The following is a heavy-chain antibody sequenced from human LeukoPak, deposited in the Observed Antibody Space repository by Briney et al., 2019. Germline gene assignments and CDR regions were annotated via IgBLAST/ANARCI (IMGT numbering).Heavy chain of an antibody. J-gene: IGHJ4*02. CDR2: IYYSGST. Sequence: SETLSLTCTVSGGSISSSSYYWGWIRQPPGKGLEWIGSIYYSGSTYYNPSLKSRVTISVDTSKNQFSLKLSSVAAADTAVYYCARDRAGYCGGDCYSDWGQGTLVTVSS. CDR3: ARDRAGYCGGDCYSD. D-gene: IGHD2-21*02. CDR1: GGSISSSSYY. V-gene: IGHV4-39*07.